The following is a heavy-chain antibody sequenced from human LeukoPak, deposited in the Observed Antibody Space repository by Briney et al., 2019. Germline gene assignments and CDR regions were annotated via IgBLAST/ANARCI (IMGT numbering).Heavy chain of an antibody. CDR3: ARDLGQSGAYYYGSGSF. J-gene: IGHJ4*02. Sequence: SETLSLTCTVSGGSISSSSYYWGWIRQPPGKGLEWIGSIYYSGSTYYNPSLKSRVTISVDTSKNQFSLKLSSVTAADTAVYYCARDLGQSGAYYYGSGSFWGQGTLVTVSS. D-gene: IGHD3-10*01. CDR2: IYYSGST. V-gene: IGHV4-39*07. CDR1: GGSISSSSYY.